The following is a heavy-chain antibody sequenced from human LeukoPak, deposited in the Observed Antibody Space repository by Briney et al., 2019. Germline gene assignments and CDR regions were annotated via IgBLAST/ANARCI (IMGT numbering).Heavy chain of an antibody. J-gene: IGHJ4*02. CDR2: ISGSGGII. V-gene: IGHV3-23*01. CDR3: ANRGLPDSSGYYYPLPYFDY. CDR1: GFTFSTYA. D-gene: IGHD3-22*01. Sequence: PGGSLRLSCAASGFTFSTYAMSWVRQAPGKGLEWVSAISGSGGIIYYADSVKGRFTISRDNSKNTLYLQMNSLRAEDTAVYYCANRGLPDSSGYYYPLPYFDYWGQGTLVTVSS.